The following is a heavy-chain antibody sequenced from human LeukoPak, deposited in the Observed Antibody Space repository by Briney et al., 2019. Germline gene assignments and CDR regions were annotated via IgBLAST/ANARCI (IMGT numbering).Heavy chain of an antibody. CDR1: GFTVSSNY. D-gene: IGHD5-18*01. CDR3: ARDDGSYGPFDY. CDR2: IYSGGST. J-gene: IGHJ4*02. V-gene: IGHV3-53*01. Sequence: GGSLRLSCAVSGFTVSSNYMSWVRQAPGKGLDWVSVIYSGGSTYYADSVKGRFTISRDNSKNTLYLQMNSLRAEDTAVYYCARDDGSYGPFDYWGQGTLVTVSS.